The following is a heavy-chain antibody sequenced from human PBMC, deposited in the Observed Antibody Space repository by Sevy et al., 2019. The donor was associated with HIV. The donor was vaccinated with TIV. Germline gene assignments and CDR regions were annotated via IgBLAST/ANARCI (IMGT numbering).Heavy chain of an antibody. CDR3: AKRALVRGVFPGAGAS. CDR2: ISGNGDAT. CDR1: GFTFGSYA. D-gene: IGHD3-10*01. J-gene: IGHJ5*02. Sequence: GGSLRLSCPVSGFTFGSYAMSWVRQAPGKGLEWVSGISGNGDATHHADSVKGRFTISSDNSKNKLYLQMYTLRAEDTAVYYCAKRALVRGVFPGAGASWGQGTLVTVSS. V-gene: IGHV3-23*01.